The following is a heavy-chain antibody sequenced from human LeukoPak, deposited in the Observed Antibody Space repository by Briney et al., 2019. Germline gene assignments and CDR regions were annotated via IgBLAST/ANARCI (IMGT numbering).Heavy chain of an antibody. J-gene: IGHJ4*02. D-gene: IGHD1-26*01. CDR1: GFTFSSYW. CDR2: IKQDGSEK. V-gene: IGHV3-7*03. CDR3: AKEQNEWELFLGPNDY. Sequence: GGSLRLSCAASGFTFSSYWMSWVRQAPGKGLEWVANIKQDGSEKYYVDSVKGRFTISRDNAKNSLYLQMNSLRAEDTAVYYCAKEQNEWELFLGPNDYWGQGTLVTVSS.